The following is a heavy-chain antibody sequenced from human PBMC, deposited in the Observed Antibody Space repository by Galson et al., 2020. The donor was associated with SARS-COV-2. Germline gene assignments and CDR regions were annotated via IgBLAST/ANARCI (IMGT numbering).Heavy chain of an antibody. D-gene: IGHD2-8*02. Sequence: SETLSLTCTVSGGSISSGDYYWSWIRQPPGKGLEWIGYIYYSGSTYYNPSLKSRVTISVDTSKNQFSLKLSSVTAADTAVYYCARSPAASVLLVYATPRYWFDPWGQGTLVTVSS. J-gene: IGHJ5*02. V-gene: IGHV4-30-4*01. CDR1: GGSISSGDYY. CDR2: IYYSGST. CDR3: ARSPAASVLLVYATPRYWFDP.